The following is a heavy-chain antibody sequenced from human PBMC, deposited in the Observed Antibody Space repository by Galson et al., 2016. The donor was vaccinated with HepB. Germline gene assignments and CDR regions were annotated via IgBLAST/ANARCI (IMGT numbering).Heavy chain of an antibody. J-gene: IGHJ4*02. CDR2: INAGNGNT. V-gene: IGHV1-3*01. CDR3: ARGSGDRRGFEY. CDR1: GYTFISYV. Sequence: SVKVSCKASGYTFISYVLHWVRQAPGQRLEWMGWINAGNGNTKYSQNFQGRVTITRDTSASTALMELSNLRSEDTAVYYCARGSGDRRGFEYWGQGTLITVSS. D-gene: IGHD3-10*01.